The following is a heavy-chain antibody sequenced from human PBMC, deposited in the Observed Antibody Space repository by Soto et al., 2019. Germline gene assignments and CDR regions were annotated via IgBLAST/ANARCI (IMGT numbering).Heavy chain of an antibody. V-gene: IGHV4-30-2*05. Sequence: PSEALSLTCAFSACSISMGGYSWSWILHPPGKGLECSGYIYHSESTYYNPSLKSRVAISVDTSKNQFFLYLNSVTAADTASYYGARWGEVFLDDFDAWGQGTQVSVTS. CDR3: ARWGEVFLDDFDA. CDR2: IYHSEST. CDR1: ACSISMGGYS. D-gene: IGHD2-21*01. J-gene: IGHJ4*02.